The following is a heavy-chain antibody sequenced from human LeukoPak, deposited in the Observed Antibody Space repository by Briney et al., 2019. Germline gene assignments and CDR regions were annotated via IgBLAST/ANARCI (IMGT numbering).Heavy chain of an antibody. CDR1: GYSISSGYY. CDR2: INHSGST. V-gene: IGHV4-38-2*01. CDR3: ASEYSSSSFDY. Sequence: SSETLSLTCAVSGYSISSGYYWGWIRQPPGKGLEWIGEINHSGSTNYNPSLKSRVTISVGTSKNQFSLKLSSVTAADTAVYYCASEYSSSSFDYWGQGTLVTVSS. D-gene: IGHD6-6*01. J-gene: IGHJ4*02.